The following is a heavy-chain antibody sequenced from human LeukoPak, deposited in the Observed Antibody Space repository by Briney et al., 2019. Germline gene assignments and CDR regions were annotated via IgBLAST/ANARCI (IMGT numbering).Heavy chain of an antibody. CDR2: IYHSGST. J-gene: IGHJ4*02. Sequence: SGTLSLTCAVSGGSISSSNWWSWVRQPPGKGLEWIGEIYHSGSTNYNPSLKSRVTISVDKSKNQFSLKLSSVTAADAAVYYCARAGSHRNSGYDYWGQGTLVTVFS. D-gene: IGHD5-12*01. V-gene: IGHV4-4*02. CDR1: GGSISSSNW. CDR3: ARAGSHRNSGYDY.